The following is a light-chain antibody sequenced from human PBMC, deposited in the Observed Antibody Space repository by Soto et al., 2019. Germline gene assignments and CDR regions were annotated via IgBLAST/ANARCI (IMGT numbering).Light chain of an antibody. CDR2: DAS. V-gene: IGKV1-5*01. CDR3: QQSYSTPT. Sequence: DIQVTQSPSTLSASVGDRVSITCGASQSIGTWLAWYQQKPGKAPKLLIFDASTLESGVPSRFSGSGSGTDFTLTISSLQPEDFATYYCQQSYSTPTFGQGTRLEIK. CDR1: QSIGTW. J-gene: IGKJ5*01.